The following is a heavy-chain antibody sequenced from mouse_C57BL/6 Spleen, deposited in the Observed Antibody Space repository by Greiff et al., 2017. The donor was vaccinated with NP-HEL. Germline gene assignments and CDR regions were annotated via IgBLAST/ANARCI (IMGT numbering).Heavy chain of an antibody. CDR2: ISTGGGST. CDR1: GFTFSDYY. Sequence: EVMLVESGGGLVQPGGSLKFSCAASGFTFSDYYMSWVRQTPEKRLEWVAYISTGGGSTYYPDTLKGRFTISRDNAKDTLYLQMSRLKSEDTAVYYCGRRYYSCRGAMDYWGQGTSVTVSS. V-gene: IGHV5-12*01. J-gene: IGHJ4*01. D-gene: IGHD1-1*01. CDR3: GRRYYSCRGAMDY.